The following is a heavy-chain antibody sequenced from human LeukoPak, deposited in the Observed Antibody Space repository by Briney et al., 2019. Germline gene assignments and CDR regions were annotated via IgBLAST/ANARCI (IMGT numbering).Heavy chain of an antibody. CDR2: IYSGGST. Sequence: GGSLRLSCAASGFTVSSNYMSWVRQAPGKGLEWVSVIYSGGSTYYADSVKGRFTISRDNSKNTLYLQMNSLRAEDTAVYYCARDSVSLLGFDYWGQGTLVAVSS. CDR3: ARDSVSLLGFDY. CDR1: GFTVSSNY. J-gene: IGHJ4*02. D-gene: IGHD2-8*02. V-gene: IGHV3-53*01.